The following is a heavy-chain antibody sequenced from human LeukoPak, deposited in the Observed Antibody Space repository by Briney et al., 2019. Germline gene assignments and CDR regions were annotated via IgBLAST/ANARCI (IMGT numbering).Heavy chain of an antibody. CDR1: GFTFSNAW. V-gene: IGHV3-15*01. CDR3: TTDTLSYSSSFAPPSDY. J-gene: IGHJ4*02. D-gene: IGHD6-13*01. Sequence: GGSLRLSCAASGFTFSNAWMSWVRQAPGKGLEWVGRIKSKTDGGTTDYAAPVKGRFTISRDDSKNTLYLQMNSLKTEDTAVYYCTTDTLSYSSSFAPPSDYWGQGTLVTVSS. CDR2: IKSKTDGGTT.